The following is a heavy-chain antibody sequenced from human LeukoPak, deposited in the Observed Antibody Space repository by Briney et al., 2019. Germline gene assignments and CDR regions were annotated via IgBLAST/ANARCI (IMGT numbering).Heavy chain of an antibody. CDR3: ARAGNYGYYSRIQDYYYMDV. CDR1: GFTFSSYS. Sequence: PGGSLRLFCAASGFTFSSYSMNWVRQAPGKGLEWVSSISSSSSYIYYADSVKGRFTISRDNAKNSLYLQMNSLRAEDTAVYYCARAGNYGYYSRIQDYYYMDVWGKGTTVTVSS. V-gene: IGHV3-21*01. CDR2: ISSSSSYI. D-gene: IGHD5-18*01. J-gene: IGHJ6*03.